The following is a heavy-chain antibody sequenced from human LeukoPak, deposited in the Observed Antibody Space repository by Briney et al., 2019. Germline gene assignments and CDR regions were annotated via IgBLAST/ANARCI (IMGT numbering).Heavy chain of an antibody. V-gene: IGHV4-59*01. CDR1: GGSIRIYY. CDR3: ARGSSWVGWFDP. D-gene: IGHD6-13*01. J-gene: IGHJ5*02. CDR2: IYHSGST. Sequence: SETLSLTCTVSGGSIRIYYWSWIRQPPGERLEWIGYIYHSGSTNYNPSLKSRVTISVDTSKNQFSLKLSSVTAADTAVYYCARGSSWVGWFDPWGQGTLVTVSS.